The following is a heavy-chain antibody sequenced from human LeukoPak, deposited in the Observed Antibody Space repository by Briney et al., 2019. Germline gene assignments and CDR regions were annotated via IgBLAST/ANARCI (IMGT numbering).Heavy chain of an antibody. CDR1: GYTFTSYG. V-gene: IGHV1-18*01. CDR3: ARAVPVLRFLEWLPITYYYYYMDV. D-gene: IGHD3-3*01. CDR2: ISAYNGNT. J-gene: IGHJ6*03. Sequence: ASVKVSCKASGYTFTSYGISWVRQAPGQGLEWMGWISAYNGNTNYAQKLQGRVTMTTDTSTSTAYMELRSLRSDDTAVYYCARAVPVLRFLEWLPITYYYYYMDVWGKGTTVTVSS.